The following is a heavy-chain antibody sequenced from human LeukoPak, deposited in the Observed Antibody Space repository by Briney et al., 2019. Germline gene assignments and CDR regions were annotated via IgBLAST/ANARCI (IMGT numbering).Heavy chain of an antibody. CDR2: INHSGST. CDR3: ARHEVAGAPKDY. CDR1: GGSFSGYY. Sequence: SETLSLTCAIYGGSFSGYYWSWIRQPPGKGLEWIGEINHSGSTNYNPSLKSRVTISVDTSKNQFSLKLSAVTAADTAVYYCARHEVAGAPKDYWGQGTLVTVSS. J-gene: IGHJ4*02. D-gene: IGHD6-19*01. V-gene: IGHV4-34*01.